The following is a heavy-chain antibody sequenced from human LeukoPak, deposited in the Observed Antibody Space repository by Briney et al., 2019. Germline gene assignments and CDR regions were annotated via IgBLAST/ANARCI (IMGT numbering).Heavy chain of an antibody. V-gene: IGHV1-2*06. CDR1: GYTFTGYY. D-gene: IGHD5-12*01. Sequence: GASVKVSCKASGYTFTGYYMHWVRQAPGQGLEWMGRINPNGGGTNYAQKFQGRVTMTRDTSISTAYMELSRLRSDDTAVYYCARSRFFSGYSSHDYWGPGTLVTVSS. J-gene: IGHJ4*02. CDR3: ARSRFFSGYSSHDY. CDR2: INPNGGGT.